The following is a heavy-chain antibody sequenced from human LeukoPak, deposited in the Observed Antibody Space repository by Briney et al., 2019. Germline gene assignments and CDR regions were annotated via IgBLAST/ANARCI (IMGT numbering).Heavy chain of an antibody. V-gene: IGHV3-48*01. J-gene: IGHJ3*02. Sequence: GGSLRLSCAASGFTFSSYSMNWVRQAPGKGLEWVSYISSSSSTIYYADSVKGRFTISRDNAKNSLYLQMNSLGAEDTAVYYCAREAPRVNDAFDIWGQGTMVTVSS. CDR1: GFTFSSYS. CDR3: AREAPRVNDAFDI. CDR2: ISSSSSTI.